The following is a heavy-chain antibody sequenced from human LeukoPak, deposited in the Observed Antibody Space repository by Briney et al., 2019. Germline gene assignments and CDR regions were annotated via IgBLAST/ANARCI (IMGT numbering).Heavy chain of an antibody. CDR2: INPNSCGT. D-gene: IGHD6-19*01. V-gene: IGHV1-2*02. Sequence: GASVKVSCKASGYTFTGYYMHWVRQAPGQGLEWMGWINPNSCGTNYAQKFQGRVTMTRDTSISTAYMELSRLRSDDTAVYYCARPLGSSGWYLDDDWFDPWGQGTLVTVSS. CDR1: GYTFTGYY. J-gene: IGHJ5*02. CDR3: ARPLGSSGWYLDDDWFDP.